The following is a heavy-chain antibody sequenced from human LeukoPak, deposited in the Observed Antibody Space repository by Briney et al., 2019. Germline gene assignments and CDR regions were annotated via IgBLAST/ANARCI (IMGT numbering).Heavy chain of an antibody. CDR1: SVSISGYY. CDR3: ARDGDY. Sequence: SETLSLTCIVSSVSISGYYWSWIRQPPGKGLEWVGYIYYSGSTTYNPSLKSRVTISLDTSKKQFSLKVTSVTAADTAVYYCARDGDYWGQGTLVTVSS. V-gene: IGHV4-59*01. CDR2: IYYSGST. J-gene: IGHJ4*02.